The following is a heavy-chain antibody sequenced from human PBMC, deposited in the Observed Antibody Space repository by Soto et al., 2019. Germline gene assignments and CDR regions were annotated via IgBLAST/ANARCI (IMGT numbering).Heavy chain of an antibody. J-gene: IGHJ4*02. CDR3: ARYSSAWGL. CDR1: GFTFSTYL. Sequence: LRLSCAASGFTFSTYLMSWVRQAPGKGLEWVANIKYDGSETYYVDSVKGRFTISRDNAKNSLYLQMNSLRGEDTAVYYCARYSSAWGLWGQGTLVTVSS. D-gene: IGHD6-19*01. V-gene: IGHV3-7*01. CDR2: IKYDGSET.